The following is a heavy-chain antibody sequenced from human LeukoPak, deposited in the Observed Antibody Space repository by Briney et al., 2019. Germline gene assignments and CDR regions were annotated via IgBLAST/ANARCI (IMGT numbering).Heavy chain of an antibody. CDR2: IYSGGST. CDR1: GFAFSGFA. J-gene: IGHJ3*02. V-gene: IGHV3-66*04. Sequence: GGSLRLSCSASGFAFSGFAMGWVRQAPGKGLEWVSVIYSGGSTYYADSVKGRFTISRDNSKNTLYLQMNSLRAEDTAVYYCARPLMTTVTNDAFDIWGQGTMVTVSS. D-gene: IGHD4-17*01. CDR3: ARPLMTTVTNDAFDI.